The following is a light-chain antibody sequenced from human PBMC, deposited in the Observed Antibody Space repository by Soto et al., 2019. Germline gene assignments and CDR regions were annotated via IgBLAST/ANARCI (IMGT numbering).Light chain of an antibody. CDR1: QSVSSK. CDR2: GAS. V-gene: IGKV3-15*01. CDR3: QQYNNWPPWT. Sequence: EIVMTQSPATLSLSPGERATLSCRASQSVSSKLAWYQQKPGQAPRLLIHGASTRATGVPARLSGSGSGTEFTLTLSSLQSEDFAVYYCQQYNNWPPWTFGQGTKV. J-gene: IGKJ1*01.